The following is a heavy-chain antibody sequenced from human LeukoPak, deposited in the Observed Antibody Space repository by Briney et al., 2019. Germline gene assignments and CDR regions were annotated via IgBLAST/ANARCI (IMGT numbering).Heavy chain of an antibody. D-gene: IGHD5-24*01. V-gene: IGHV3-30-3*01. CDR2: ISYDGSNK. CDR1: GFTFSSYV. CDR3: APKGRWLQLQSYFDY. Sequence: GGSLRLSCAASGFTFSSYVMHWVRQAPGKGLEWVAVISYDGSNKYSADSVKGRFTISRDNSKNTLYPQMNTLRAEDTAVYYCAPKGRWLQLQSYFDYWGQGTLVTVSS. J-gene: IGHJ4*02.